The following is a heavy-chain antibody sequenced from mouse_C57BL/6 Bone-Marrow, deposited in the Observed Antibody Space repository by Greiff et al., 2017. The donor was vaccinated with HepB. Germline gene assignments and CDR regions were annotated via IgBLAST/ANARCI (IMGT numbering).Heavy chain of an antibody. V-gene: IGHV5-6*01. CDR3: ARRGAY. Sequence: EVNVVESGGDLVKPGGSLKLSCAASGFTFSSYGMSWVRQTPDKRLEWVATISSGGSYTYYPDSVKGRFTISRDNAKNTLYLQMSSLKSEDTAVYYCARRGAYWGQGTLVTVSA. CDR2: ISSGGSYT. CDR1: GFTFSSYG. J-gene: IGHJ3*01.